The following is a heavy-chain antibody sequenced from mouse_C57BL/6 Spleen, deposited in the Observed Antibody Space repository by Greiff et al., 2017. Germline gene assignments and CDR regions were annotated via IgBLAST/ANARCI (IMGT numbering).Heavy chain of an antibody. CDR1: GFTFSDYY. D-gene: IGHD2-3*01. V-gene: IGHV5-16*01. CDR2: INYDGSST. Sequence: EVKLMESEGGLVQPGSSMKLSCTASGFTFSDYYMAWVRQVPEKGLEWVANINYDGSSTYYLDSLKSRFIISRDNAKNILYLQMSSLKSEDTATYYCARGSDGFWYFDVWGTGTTVTVSS. CDR3: ARGSDGFWYFDV. J-gene: IGHJ1*03.